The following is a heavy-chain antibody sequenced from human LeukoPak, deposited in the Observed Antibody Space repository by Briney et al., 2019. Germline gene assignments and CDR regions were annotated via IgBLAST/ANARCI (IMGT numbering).Heavy chain of an antibody. V-gene: IGHV5-51*01. CDR2: IYPGDSDT. J-gene: IGHJ5*02. Sequence: GESLKISCKGSGYRFASYWIGRVRQLPGKGLEWMGIIYPGDSDTRYSPSFQGQVTISAHKSISTAYLQWSSLKASDTAMYYCARQAAISTSVWFDRWGQGTLVTVSS. CDR3: ARQAAISTSVWFDR. CDR1: GYRFASYW. D-gene: IGHD2-2*01.